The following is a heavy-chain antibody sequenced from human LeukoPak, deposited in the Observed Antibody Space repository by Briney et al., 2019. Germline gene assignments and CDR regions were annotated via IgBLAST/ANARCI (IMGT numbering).Heavy chain of an antibody. CDR3: AKERTIFGVVTFDY. V-gene: IGHV3-74*01. CDR2: ISNDGTST. Sequence: GALRLSCAVSGLTFSSYWMHWVRQAPGKGLVWVSRISNDGTSTSYADSVKGRFTISRDNSKNTLYLQMSSLRAEDTAVYYCAKERTIFGVVTFDYWGQGTLVTVSS. D-gene: IGHD3-3*01. CDR1: GLTFSSYW. J-gene: IGHJ4*02.